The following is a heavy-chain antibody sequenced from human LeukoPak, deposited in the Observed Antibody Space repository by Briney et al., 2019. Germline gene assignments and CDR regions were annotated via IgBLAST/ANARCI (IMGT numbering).Heavy chain of an antibody. V-gene: IGHV1-18*01. Sequence: GASVKVSCKASGYTFTSYGISWVRQAPGQGLEWMGWISAYNGNTNYAQKLQGRVTMTTDTSTRTAYMELRSLRSDDTAVYYCARAIPSQYNWNSLRVDVWGKGTTVTVSS. CDR2: ISAYNGNT. D-gene: IGHD1-7*01. CDR3: ARAIPSQYNWNSLRVDV. J-gene: IGHJ6*04. CDR1: GYTFTSYG.